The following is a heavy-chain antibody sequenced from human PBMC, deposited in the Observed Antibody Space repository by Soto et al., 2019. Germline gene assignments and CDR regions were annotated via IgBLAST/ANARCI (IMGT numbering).Heavy chain of an antibody. Sequence: QVHLVESGGGVVQPGGSLRLSCAASGFTFGSYAMHWVRQAPGGALEWVAVISYDGINRYYAESVKGRFTISRDNSKNTLYLPMDNLKPDDAAVYFCAGVEDEGGIFYDGGQGTLFPVS. CDR2: ISYDGINR. V-gene: IGHV3-30*01. J-gene: IGHJ4*02. CDR1: GFTFGSYA. CDR3: AGVEDEGGIFYD. D-gene: IGHD1-26*01.